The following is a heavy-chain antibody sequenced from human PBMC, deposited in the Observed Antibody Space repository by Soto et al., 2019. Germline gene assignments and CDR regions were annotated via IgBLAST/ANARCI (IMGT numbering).Heavy chain of an antibody. V-gene: IGHV1-69*13. CDR3: ARIASIFGDSLNKDV. J-gene: IGHJ6*02. CDR1: GGTFSSYA. D-gene: IGHD3-3*01. Sequence: GASVKVSCKASGGTFSSYAISWVRQAPGQGLEWMGGIIPIFGTANYAQKFQGRVTITADESTSTAYMELSSLRSEDTAVYYCARIASIFGDSLNKDVWGQGTTVTVSS. CDR2: IIPIFGTA.